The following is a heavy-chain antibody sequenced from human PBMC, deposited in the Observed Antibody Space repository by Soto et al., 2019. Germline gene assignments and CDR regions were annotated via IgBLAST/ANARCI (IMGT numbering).Heavy chain of an antibody. V-gene: IGHV1-3*05. D-gene: IGHD3-10*01. CDR1: GYTFTSYA. Sequence: QVQLVQSGAEEKKPGASVKVSCKASGYTFTSYAMHWVRQAPGQRLEWMGWINAGNGNTKYSQNFQGRVPISRDTCASTAYMELSSLRSEDTAVYYCARERVLWFGMWGSGAFDIWGQGTMVTVSS. J-gene: IGHJ3*02. CDR3: ARERVLWFGMWGSGAFDI. CDR2: INAGNGNT.